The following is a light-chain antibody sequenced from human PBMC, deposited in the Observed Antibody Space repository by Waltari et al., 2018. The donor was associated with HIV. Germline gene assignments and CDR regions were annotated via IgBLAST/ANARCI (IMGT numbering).Light chain of an antibody. J-gene: IGLJ3*02. CDR3: VTWDDSLSGWV. CDR2: RNN. V-gene: IGLV1-47*01. CDR1: SSTIGNKP. Sequence: QSVLTQAPSASGTPGQRVTIACSGRSSTIGNKPVFWYTQVPGTAPKLLIYRNNERPSGVPDRFSGSKSGTSASLAISGLRSEDEADYYCVTWDDSLSGWVFGGGTKLTVL.